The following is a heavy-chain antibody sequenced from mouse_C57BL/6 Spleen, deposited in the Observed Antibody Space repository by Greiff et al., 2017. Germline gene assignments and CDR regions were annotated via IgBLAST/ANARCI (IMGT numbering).Heavy chain of an antibody. CDR1: GFTFSSYG. V-gene: IGHV5-6*01. Sequence: EVKLMESGGDLVKPGGSLKLSCAASGFTFSSYGMSWVRQTPDKRLEWVATISSGGSYTYYPDSVKGRFTISRDKAKNTLYLQMSRLTSEDTALYYCARHSGPNFAMDDWGQGTSVTVSS. CDR3: ARHSGPNFAMDD. J-gene: IGHJ4*01. D-gene: IGHD4-1*01. CDR2: ISSGGSYT.